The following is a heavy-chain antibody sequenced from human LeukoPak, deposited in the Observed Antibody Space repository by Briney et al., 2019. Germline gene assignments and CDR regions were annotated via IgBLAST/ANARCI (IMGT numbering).Heavy chain of an antibody. J-gene: IGHJ4*02. CDR1: GYTFTGYY. CDR2: INPNSGGT. V-gene: IGHV1-2*02. Sequence: ASVKVSCKASGYTFTGYYMHWVRQAPGQGLEWMGWINPNSGGTNYAQKFQGRVTMTRDTSISTAYMELSRLRSDDTAVYYCAETYYYGSGSYYPLGYWGQGTLVTVSS. D-gene: IGHD3-10*01. CDR3: AETYYYGSGSYYPLGY.